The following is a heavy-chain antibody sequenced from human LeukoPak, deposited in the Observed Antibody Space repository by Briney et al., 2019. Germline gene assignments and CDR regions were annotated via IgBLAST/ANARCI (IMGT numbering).Heavy chain of an antibody. D-gene: IGHD6-13*01. CDR2: IYYSGST. Sequence: SETLSLTCTVSGGSISSSSYYWGWIRQPPGKGLEWIGSIYYSGSTYYNPSLKSRVTISVDTSKNQFSLKLSSVTAADTAVYYCARGVSLGYYFDYWGQGTLVTVSS. J-gene: IGHJ4*02. CDR3: ARGVSLGYYFDY. V-gene: IGHV4-39*07. CDR1: GGSISSSSYY.